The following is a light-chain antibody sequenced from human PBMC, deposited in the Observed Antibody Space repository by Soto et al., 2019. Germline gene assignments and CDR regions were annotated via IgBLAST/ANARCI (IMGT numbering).Light chain of an antibody. V-gene: IGKV1-5*01. CDR1: QSISNR. J-gene: IGKJ1*01. CDR2: DAS. CDR3: QHYGGMWT. Sequence: DIQMTQSPSTLSASVGDRVTITFRASQSISNRLAWYQQKPGKAPKVLIYDASNLESGVPSRFTGSGSGTEFILTISSLQPDDFATYYCQHYGGMWTFGKGTKVDI.